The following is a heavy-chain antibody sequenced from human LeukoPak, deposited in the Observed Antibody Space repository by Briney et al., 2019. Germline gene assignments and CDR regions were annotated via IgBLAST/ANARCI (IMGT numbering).Heavy chain of an antibody. J-gene: IGHJ4*02. CDR3: ARGTVGFGEITFDY. CDR1: GGSISSGSYY. CDR2: IYTSGST. D-gene: IGHD3-10*01. V-gene: IGHV4-61*02. Sequence: SQTLSLTCTVSGGSISSGSYYWSWIRQPAGKGLEWIGRIYTSGSTNYNPSLKSRVTISVDTSKNQFSLKLSSVTAADTAVYYCARGTVGFGEITFDYWGQGTLVTVSS.